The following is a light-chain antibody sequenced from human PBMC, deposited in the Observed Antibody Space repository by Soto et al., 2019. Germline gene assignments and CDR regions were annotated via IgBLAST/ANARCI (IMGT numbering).Light chain of an antibody. CDR2: EVR. CDR1: TSDIGRYNY. J-gene: IGLJ3*02. Sequence: QSVLTQPPSASGSPGQSVTISCTGTTSDIGRYNYVSWYQQHPGTAPKLIIYEVRKRPSGVPDRFSASKSANSASLTVSGLQPEDEADYYCGSYGGRTNGVFGGGTKLTVL. V-gene: IGLV2-8*01. CDR3: GSYGGRTNGV.